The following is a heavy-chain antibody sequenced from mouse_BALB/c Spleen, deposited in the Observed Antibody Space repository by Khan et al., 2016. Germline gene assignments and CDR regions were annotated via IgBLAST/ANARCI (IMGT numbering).Heavy chain of an antibody. CDR3: NGEGYDGGFDY. D-gene: IGHD2-2*01. V-gene: IGHV14-4*02. Sequence: VQLQQSGAELVRSGASVRLSCTAAGFNIKDYYMHWVKQRPEQGLEWIGWIDPENAYTEYAPKFQGKATLTADSSSNTAYLQLSSLTSEDTAVCYCNGEGYDGGFDYWGQGTTLTVSS. CDR2: IDPENAYT. J-gene: IGHJ2*01. CDR1: GFNIKDYY.